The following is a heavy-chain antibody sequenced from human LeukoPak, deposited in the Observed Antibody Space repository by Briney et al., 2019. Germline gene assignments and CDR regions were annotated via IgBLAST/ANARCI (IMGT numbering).Heavy chain of an antibody. CDR3: AKPDYASGDYNVGY. D-gene: IGHD4-17*01. J-gene: IGHJ4*02. CDR2: ITYSGST. Sequence: SETLSLTCTVSGGSISNYYWSWIRQPPGKGLEWIGYITYSGSTNYNPSLKSRVTISVDTSKNQFSLKLSSVTAADTAVYYCAKPDYASGDYNVGYWGQGTLVTVSS. V-gene: IGHV4-59*01. CDR1: GGSISNYY.